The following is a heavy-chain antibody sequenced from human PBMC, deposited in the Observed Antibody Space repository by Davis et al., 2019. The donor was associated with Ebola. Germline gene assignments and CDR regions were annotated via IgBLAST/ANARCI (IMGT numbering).Heavy chain of an antibody. D-gene: IGHD2-15*01. CDR1: GYSFTSYW. V-gene: IGHV5-51*01. J-gene: IGHJ6*02. Sequence: GESLKISCKGSGYSFTSYWIGWVRQMPGKGLEWMGIIYPGDSDTRYSPSFQGQVTISADKSISTAYLQWSSLKASDTAMYYCARLKMLRSGHGRKGMDVWGQGTTVTVSS. CDR2: IYPGDSDT. CDR3: ARLKMLRSGHGRKGMDV.